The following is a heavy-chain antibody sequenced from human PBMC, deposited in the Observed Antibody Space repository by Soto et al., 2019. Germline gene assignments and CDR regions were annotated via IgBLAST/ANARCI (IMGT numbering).Heavy chain of an antibody. J-gene: IGHJ5*02. CDR3: AKDPYSSSSVNWFDP. CDR2: ISYDGSNK. D-gene: IGHD6-13*01. Sequence: HWVRQAPGKGLEWVAVISYDGSNKYYADSVKGRFTISRDNSKNTLYLQMNSLRAEDTAVYYCAKDPYSSSSVNWFDPWGQGTLVTVSS. V-gene: IGHV3-30*18.